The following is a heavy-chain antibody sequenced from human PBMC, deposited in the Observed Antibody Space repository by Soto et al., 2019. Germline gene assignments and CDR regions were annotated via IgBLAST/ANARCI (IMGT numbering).Heavy chain of an antibody. J-gene: IGHJ6*02. CDR3: ARWSGVGVAGMDV. V-gene: IGHV4-30-4*01. CDR2: ISYSGTT. CDR1: GGSISSDDYY. Sequence: QVQLQESGPRLVKPSQTLSLTCTVSGGSISSDDYYWSWIRQPPGKGPEWVGYISYSGTTDYNPSLKSRIAISLDTSKRQFSLLLSSVTAADTAVYFCARWSGVGVAGMDVWGQGTTVTVSS. D-gene: IGHD3-10*01.